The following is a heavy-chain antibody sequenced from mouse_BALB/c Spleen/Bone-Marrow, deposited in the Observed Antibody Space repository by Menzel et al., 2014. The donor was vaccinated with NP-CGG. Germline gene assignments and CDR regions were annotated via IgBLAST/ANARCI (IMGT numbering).Heavy chain of an antibody. CDR1: GFNIKDTY. CDR3: ASLTGTFDY. J-gene: IGHJ2*01. Sequence: VQLQQSGAELVKPGAPVKLSCTASGFNIKDTYIHWVKQRPEQGLEWIGRIDPANEHTKYDPNFQGKATITADTSSNTAYLQLSSLTSEDTAVYYCASLTGTFDYWGQGSTLTVSP. V-gene: IGHV14-3*02. D-gene: IGHD4-1*01. CDR2: IDPANEHT.